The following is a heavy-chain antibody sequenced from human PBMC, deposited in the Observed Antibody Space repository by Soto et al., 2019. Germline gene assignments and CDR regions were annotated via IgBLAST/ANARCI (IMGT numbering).Heavy chain of an antibody. CDR2: IYYSGST. CDR1: GVSISSGGYY. V-gene: IGHV4-31*03. Sequence: LSLTCTFSGVSISSGGYYWSWILQHPGKGREWIWYIYYSGSTYYNPSLKSRVTISVDTSKNQFSLKLSSVTAEDTAVYYCARDSGPGITFQEAKGRNWFDPWGQGTPVTVSS. D-gene: IGHD1-7*01. CDR3: ARDSGPGITFQEAKGRNWFDP. J-gene: IGHJ5*02.